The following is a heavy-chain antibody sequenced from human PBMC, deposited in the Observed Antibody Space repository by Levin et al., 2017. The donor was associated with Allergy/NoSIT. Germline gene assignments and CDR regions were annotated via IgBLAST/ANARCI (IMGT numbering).Heavy chain of an antibody. D-gene: IGHD4-17*01. V-gene: IGHV1-18*01. Sequence: ASVKVSCKASGYTFTSYGISWVRQAPGQGLEWMGWIRVYDGNTKYAQKFQGRVTMTTDTSTSTAYMELRSLRLDDTAVYYCARWDYGDYCAEYWGQGTLVTVSS. J-gene: IGHJ4*02. CDR1: GYTFTSYG. CDR3: ARWDYGDYCAEY. CDR2: IRVYDGNT.